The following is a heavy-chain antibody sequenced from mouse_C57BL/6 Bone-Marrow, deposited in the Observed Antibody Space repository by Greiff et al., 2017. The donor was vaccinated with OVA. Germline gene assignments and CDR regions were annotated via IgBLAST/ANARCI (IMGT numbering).Heavy chain of an antibody. CDR2: IYPGDGDT. J-gene: IGHJ2*01. CDR1: GYAFSSSW. V-gene: IGHV1-82*01. Sequence: VQLVESGPELVKPGASVKISCKASGYAFSSSWMNWVKQRPGKGLEWIGRIYPGDGDTNYNGKFKGKATLTADKSSSTAYMQLSSLTSEDSAVYFCAREGRWAFDYWGQGTTLTVSS. D-gene: IGHD1-1*02. CDR3: AREGRWAFDY.